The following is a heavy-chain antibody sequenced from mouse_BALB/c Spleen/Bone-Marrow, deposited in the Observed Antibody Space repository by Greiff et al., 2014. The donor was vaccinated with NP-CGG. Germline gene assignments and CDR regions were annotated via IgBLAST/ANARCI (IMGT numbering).Heavy chain of an antibody. CDR3: ASPYGNYDAMDY. J-gene: IGHJ4*01. V-gene: IGHV1-7*01. Sequence: VQLQESGAELAKPGASVKMSCKASGYTFTSYWMHWVKQRPGQGLEWIGYINPSTGYTENNQKFKDKATLTADKSSSTAYMQLSSLTSEDSAVYYCASPYGNYDAMDYWGQGTSVTVSS. D-gene: IGHD2-1*01. CDR2: INPSTGYT. CDR1: GYTFTSYW.